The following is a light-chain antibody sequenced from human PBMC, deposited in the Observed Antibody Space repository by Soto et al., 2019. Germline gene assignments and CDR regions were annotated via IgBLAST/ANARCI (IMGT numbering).Light chain of an antibody. V-gene: IGLV2-14*01. J-gene: IGLJ2*01. Sequence: QSVLTQPASVSGSLGQSITISCTGTSSDVGGYNYVSWYQQHPGKDPKVVIFEVTKRPSGVSSRFSGPKSGNTASLTVSGLQAEDEGAYYCSSYTSSRTVLFGGGTKLTVL. CDR1: SSDVGGYNY. CDR3: SSYTSSRTVL. CDR2: EVT.